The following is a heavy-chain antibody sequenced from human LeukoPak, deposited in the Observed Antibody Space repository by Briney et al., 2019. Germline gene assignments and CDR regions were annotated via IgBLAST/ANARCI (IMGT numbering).Heavy chain of an antibody. J-gene: IGHJ5*02. CDR2: ISNDGSNK. V-gene: IGHV3-30*18. Sequence: PGRSLRLSCAASGFTFSSYGMHWVRQAPGKGLEWVAVISNDGSNKYYADSVKGRFTISRDNSKSTLYLQMNSLRAEDTAVYYCAKDRVAVAGTGWLDPWGQGTQVTVSS. CDR1: GFTFSSYG. CDR3: AKDRVAVAGTGWLDP. D-gene: IGHD6-13*01.